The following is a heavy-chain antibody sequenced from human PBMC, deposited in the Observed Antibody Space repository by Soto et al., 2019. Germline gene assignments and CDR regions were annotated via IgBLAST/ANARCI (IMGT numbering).Heavy chain of an antibody. J-gene: IGHJ3*01. CDR1: GFTLSTYG. V-gene: IGHV3-33*01. CDR2: IYSDGRNK. D-gene: IGHD3-10*01. Sequence: QVQLVESGGGVVQPGRSLRLSCAASGFTLSTYGMHWVRQAPGKGLEWVAVIYSDGRNKYYADSVKGRFTISRETSKNILDRQVNSLSVDDTAVYHCVRDTYGGPGGCSCDVSGQGTMVTVSS. CDR3: VRDTYGGPGGCSCDV.